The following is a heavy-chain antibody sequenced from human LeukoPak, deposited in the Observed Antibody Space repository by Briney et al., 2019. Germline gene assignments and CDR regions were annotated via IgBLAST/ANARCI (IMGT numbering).Heavy chain of an antibody. CDR1: GFTFSSYA. D-gene: IGHD5-12*01. Sequence: GRSLRLSCAASGFTFSSYAMHWVRQAPGKGLEWVAVISYDGSNKYYADSVKGRFTISRDNSKSTLSLQMNSLRAEDTAVYYCAKGIRYTAYDPPLDCWGQGTLVTVSS. CDR3: AKGIRYTAYDPPLDC. CDR2: ISYDGSNK. V-gene: IGHV3-30-3*01. J-gene: IGHJ4*02.